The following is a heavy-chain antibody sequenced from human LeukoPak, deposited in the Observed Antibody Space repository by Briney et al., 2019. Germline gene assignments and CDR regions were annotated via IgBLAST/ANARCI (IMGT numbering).Heavy chain of an antibody. Sequence: GGSLRLSCAASGFTFITYAMSWVRQAPGKGLEWVSAISNSGGSTYYADSVRGRFAISRDNSKNTLYLQMNSLRAEDTAIYYCARGDLPPPNWFDPWGQGTLVTVSS. CDR1: GFTFITYA. CDR3: ARGDLPPPNWFDP. D-gene: IGHD3-10*01. V-gene: IGHV3-23*01. J-gene: IGHJ5*02. CDR2: ISNSGGST.